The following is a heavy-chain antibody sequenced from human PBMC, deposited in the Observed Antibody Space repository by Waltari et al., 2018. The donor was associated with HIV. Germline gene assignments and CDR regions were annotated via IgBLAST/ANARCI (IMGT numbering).Heavy chain of an antibody. Sequence: QVQLQESGPGLVKASETLSLTCTVSGGSISSYYLRWIRQPAGKGLEWIGRIYTSGSTNYNSSLKSRVTMSIDTSKNQFFLKLSSVTAADTAVYYCAREYCSSTSCSPNGRLGAFDIWGQGTMVTVSS. CDR3: AREYCSSTSCSPNGRLGAFDI. CDR1: GGSISSYY. J-gene: IGHJ3*02. CDR2: IYTSGST. D-gene: IGHD2-2*01. V-gene: IGHV4-4*07.